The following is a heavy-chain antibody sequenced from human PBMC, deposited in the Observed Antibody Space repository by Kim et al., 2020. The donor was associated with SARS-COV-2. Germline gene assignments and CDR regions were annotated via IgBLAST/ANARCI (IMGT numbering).Heavy chain of an antibody. CDR1: GLPFTASG. Sequence: GGSLRLSCAASGLPFTASGMHWVRQPPGRGLEWVAFISSDGGTQYYADSVKGRFTISRDNSKNTVYLQMDGLKVEDTAIYFCARDKLTRSLDTWGQGTMVTVSS. J-gene: IGHJ5*02. CDR2: ISSDGGTQ. V-gene: IGHV3-30*12. D-gene: IGHD3-10*01. CDR3: ARDKLTRSLDT.